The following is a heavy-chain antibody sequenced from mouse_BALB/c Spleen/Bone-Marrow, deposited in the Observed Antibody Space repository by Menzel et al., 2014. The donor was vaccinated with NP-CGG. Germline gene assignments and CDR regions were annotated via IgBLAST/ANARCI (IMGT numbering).Heavy chain of an antibody. CDR2: ISSGGSNT. J-gene: IGHJ2*01. CDR1: GFTFSSYG. CDR3: ARRSDYDYFDY. D-gene: IGHD2-4*01. Sequence: EVQGVESGGDIVKPGGSLKLSCAASGFTFSSYGMSWVRQSPDKRLEWVATISSGGSNTFYPDNVKGRFTISRDNAKNTLCVQMSSLKSEDTAMYYCARRSDYDYFDYWGRGTTLTVSS. V-gene: IGHV5-6*01.